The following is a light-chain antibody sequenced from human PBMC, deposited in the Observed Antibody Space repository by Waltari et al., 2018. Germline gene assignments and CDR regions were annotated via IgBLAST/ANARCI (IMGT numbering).Light chain of an antibody. CDR3: QQYYTIPLT. Sequence: IQVTQSPSSLSASVGDRVTITCRASQDLDNWLAWYQQKPGKAPNLLIYGASVLESGVPSRFSGSGSGTDFTLTISSLQPEDFATYYCQQYYTIPLTFGQGTRLEIK. V-gene: IGKV1-NL1*01. CDR1: QDLDNW. CDR2: GAS. J-gene: IGKJ5*01.